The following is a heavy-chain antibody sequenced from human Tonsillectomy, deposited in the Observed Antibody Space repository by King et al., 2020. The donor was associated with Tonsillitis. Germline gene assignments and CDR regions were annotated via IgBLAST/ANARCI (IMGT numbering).Heavy chain of an antibody. V-gene: IGHV4-61*02. D-gene: IGHD5-12*01. CDR2: IYTSGST. CDR3: ARSSYHVDIVATIDLLHDY. CDR1: GGSISSGSYY. Sequence: QLQESGPGLVKPSQTLSLTCTVSGGSISSGSYYWRWIRQPAGKGLEWIGRIYTSGSTNYNPSLKSRVTISVDTSKNQFSLKLSSVTAADTTVYYCARSSYHVDIVATIDLLHDYWGQGTLVTVSS. J-gene: IGHJ4*02.